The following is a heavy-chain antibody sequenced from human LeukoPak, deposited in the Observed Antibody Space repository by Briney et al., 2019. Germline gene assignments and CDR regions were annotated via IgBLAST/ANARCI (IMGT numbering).Heavy chain of an antibody. CDR2: IIPIFGTA. CDR1: GGTFSSYA. CDR3: ARGGGYCSGGSCYHSPGDY. D-gene: IGHD2-15*01. J-gene: IGHJ4*02. V-gene: IGHV1-69*05. Sequence: SVKVSCKASGGTFSSYAISWVRQAPGQGLEWMGGIIPIFGTANYAQKFQGRVTITTDESTSTAYMELSSLRSEDTAVYYCARGGGYCSGGSCYHSPGDYWGQGTLVTVSS.